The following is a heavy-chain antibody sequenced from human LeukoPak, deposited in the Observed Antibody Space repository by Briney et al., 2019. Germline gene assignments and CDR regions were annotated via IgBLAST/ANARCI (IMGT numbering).Heavy chain of an antibody. D-gene: IGHD1-14*01. J-gene: IGHJ4*02. CDR2: IYSGGST. V-gene: IGHV3-53*01. CDR3: ARGPGDYFDF. Sequence: PGGSLRLSCAASGFTVRSNYMSWVRQAPGKGLEWVSVIYSGGSTYYADSVKGRFTISRDNSKNTLFLQMSGLRAEDTAVYYCARGPGDYFDFWVQGTLVTVCS. CDR1: GFTVRSNY.